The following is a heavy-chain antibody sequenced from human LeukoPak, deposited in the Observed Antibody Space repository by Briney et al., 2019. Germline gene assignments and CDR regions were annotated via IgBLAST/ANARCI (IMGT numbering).Heavy chain of an antibody. CDR2: INHSGST. V-gene: IGHV4-34*01. CDR3: ARGRRIAMIVVVITTHAFDI. J-gene: IGHJ3*02. D-gene: IGHD3-22*01. Sequence: SETLSLTCAVYGGSFSGYYWSWIRQPPGKGLEWIGEINHSGSTNYNPSLKSRVTISVDTSKNQFSPKLSSVTAADTAVYYCARGRRIAMIVVVITTHAFDIWGQGTMVTVSS. CDR1: GGSFSGYY.